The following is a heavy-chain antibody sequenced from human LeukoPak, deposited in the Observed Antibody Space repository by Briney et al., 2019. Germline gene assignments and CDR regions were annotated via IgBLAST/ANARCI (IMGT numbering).Heavy chain of an antibody. V-gene: IGHV4-4*02. J-gene: IGHJ4*02. CDR2: IYHSGST. CDR3: AGRANFDY. CDR1: GFTFSSYA. Sequence: SGGSLRLSCAASGFTFSSYAMHWVRQPPGKGLEWIGEIYHSGSTNYNPSLKSRVTISVDKSKNQFSLKLSSVTAADTAVYYCAGRANFDYWGQGTLVTVSS.